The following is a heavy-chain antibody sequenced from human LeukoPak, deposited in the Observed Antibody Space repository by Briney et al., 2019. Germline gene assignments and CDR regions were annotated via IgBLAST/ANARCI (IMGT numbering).Heavy chain of an antibody. CDR2: IYHSGST. D-gene: IGHD1-14*01. V-gene: IGHV4-59*08. CDR3: ARRTTAQYYFDL. Sequence: SETLSLTCTVSGASISSFYWSWIRQPPGKGLEWIGYIYHSGSTIYNPSLQSRVTISDDTSKNQFSLKLKSVTAADTAVYFCARRTTAQYYFDLWGQGTLVTVSS. J-gene: IGHJ4*02. CDR1: GASISSFY.